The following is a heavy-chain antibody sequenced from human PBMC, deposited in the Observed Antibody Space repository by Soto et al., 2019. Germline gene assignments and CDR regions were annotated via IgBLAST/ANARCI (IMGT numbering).Heavy chain of an antibody. CDR1: GYSFTNYW. CDR3: ARESDSSGQSGSLGMDL. V-gene: IGHV5-51*01. CDR2: IYPGDSDT. J-gene: IGHJ6*02. Sequence: PGESLKISCKGSGYSFTNYWIAWVRQMPGKGLEWMGIIYPGDSDTRYSPSFQGQVTISTDKSISTAYLQWSSLKASDTAMYYCARESDSSGQSGSLGMDLWGQGTTVTVSS. D-gene: IGHD3-22*01.